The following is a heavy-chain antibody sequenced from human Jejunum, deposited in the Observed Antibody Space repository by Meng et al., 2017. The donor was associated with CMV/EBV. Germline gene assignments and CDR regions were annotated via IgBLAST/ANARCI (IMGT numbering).Heavy chain of an antibody. CDR2: IKYDGTEK. CDR3: ARHTIFGVGRYYYHGLDV. Sequence: STSWRTWVRQAPGKGLEWVANIKYDGTEKNYVDSVRGRFTISRDNAKNSLYLQMDSLRAEDTAVYYCARHTIFGVGRYYYHGLDVWGQGTTVTVSS. V-gene: IGHV3-7*01. J-gene: IGHJ6*02. CDR1: STSW. D-gene: IGHD3-3*01.